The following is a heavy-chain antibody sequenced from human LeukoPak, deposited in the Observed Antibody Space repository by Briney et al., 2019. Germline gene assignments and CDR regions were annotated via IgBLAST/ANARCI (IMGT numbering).Heavy chain of an antibody. Sequence: GGSLRLSCAASGFIFSTIYMSWVRQTLGQGLEWVANINVDGTAEYYVDSVKGRFTISRDNAKNSLYLQMNSLRAEDTAVYYCARDPYRFAFDIWGQGTVVLVSS. J-gene: IGHJ3*02. CDR3: ARDPYRFAFDI. CDR2: INVDGTAE. CDR1: GFIFSTIY. D-gene: IGHD1-26*01. V-gene: IGHV3-7*03.